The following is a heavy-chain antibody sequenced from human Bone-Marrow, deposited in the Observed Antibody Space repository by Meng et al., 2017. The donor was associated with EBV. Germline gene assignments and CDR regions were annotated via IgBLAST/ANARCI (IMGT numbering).Heavy chain of an antibody. Sequence: QVQVVQSGAEVKKTGASVKVSCSASGYTFTSTSFAIHWVRQAPGQRLEWMGWINAGNGNTKYSQNFQGRVTITRDTSATTVHMELRSLRSEDTAVYYCARGQHDYAFDYWGQGTLVTVSS. J-gene: IGHJ4*02. CDR3: ARGQHDYAFDY. CDR2: INAGNGNT. CDR1: GYTFTSTSFA. V-gene: IGHV1-3*01. D-gene: IGHD4-17*01.